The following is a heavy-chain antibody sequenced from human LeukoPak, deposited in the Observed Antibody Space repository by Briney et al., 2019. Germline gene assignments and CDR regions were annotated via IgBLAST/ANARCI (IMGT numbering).Heavy chain of an antibody. D-gene: IGHD1-7*01. J-gene: IGHJ6*03. CDR3: ARGSWITGTTSYYYHMHV. CDR1: GYTFINYD. Sequence: ASVKLSCKASGYTFINYDINWVRQATGQGLEWMGWMNPNNGRTGYAQKFQGRVTMTRNSSISTAYMELNTLTSDDTAVYYCARGSWITGTTSYYYHMHVWGKGTTVTVSS. V-gene: IGHV1-8*01. CDR2: MNPNNGRT.